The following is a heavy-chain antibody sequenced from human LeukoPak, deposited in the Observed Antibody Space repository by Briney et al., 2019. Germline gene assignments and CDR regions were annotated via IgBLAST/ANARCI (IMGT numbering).Heavy chain of an antibody. Sequence: LTLTCTVWGDPISSCSYLWPWVRRPPGEGLEWIGSIFYSGSTYYNPSPNSRVTISIDTSKKQFSLRLSSVTAADAGVYYCARQMNTVTADYWGQGTLVTVSS. CDR2: IFYSGST. CDR1: GDPISSCSYL. J-gene: IGHJ4*02. CDR3: ARQMNTVTADY. D-gene: IGHD4-17*01. V-gene: IGHV4-39*01.